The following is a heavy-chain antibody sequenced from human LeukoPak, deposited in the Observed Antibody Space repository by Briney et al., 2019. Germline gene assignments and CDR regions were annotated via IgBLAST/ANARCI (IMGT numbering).Heavy chain of an antibody. V-gene: IGHV1-2*04. CDR2: INPNSGGT. CDR3: ARVKQQRESLLGY. D-gene: IGHD6-13*01. Sequence: ASVKVSCKASGYTFTGYYMHWVRQAPGQGLEWMGWINPNSGGTNYAQKFQGWVTMTRDTSISTAYMELSRLRSDDTAVYYCARVKQQRESLLGYWGQGTLVTVSS. CDR1: GYTFTGYY. J-gene: IGHJ4*02.